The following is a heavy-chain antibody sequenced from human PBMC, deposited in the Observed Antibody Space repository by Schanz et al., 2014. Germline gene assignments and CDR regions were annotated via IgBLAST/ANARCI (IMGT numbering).Heavy chain of an antibody. J-gene: IGHJ4*02. Sequence: EVQLLESGGALEQPGGSLRLSCAASGFTFSGYWMSWVRQAPGEGLVWVANIKLDGSEKYYVDSVKGRFTITRDIAKNSLSLQMNSLRAEDTAVYYCARGYSNIWSPMAYWGQGTLVAVSS. V-gene: IGHV3-7*01. D-gene: IGHD6-13*01. CDR1: GFTFSGYW. CDR3: ARGYSNIWSPMAY. CDR2: IKLDGSEK.